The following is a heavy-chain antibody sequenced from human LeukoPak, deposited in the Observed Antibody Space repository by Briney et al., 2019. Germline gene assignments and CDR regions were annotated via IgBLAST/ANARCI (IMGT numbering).Heavy chain of an antibody. CDR2: ISGSGGST. CDR3: AKGVRYYGSGSYVSDY. D-gene: IGHD3-10*01. CDR1: GFTFSSYA. V-gene: IGHV3-23*01. Sequence: PGGSLRLSCAASGFTFSSYAMSWVRQAPGKGLEWVSAISGSGGSTYYADSVKGRFTISRDNSKNTLYLQMNSLRAEDTVVYYCAKGVRYYGSGSYVSDYWGQGTLVTVSS. J-gene: IGHJ4*02.